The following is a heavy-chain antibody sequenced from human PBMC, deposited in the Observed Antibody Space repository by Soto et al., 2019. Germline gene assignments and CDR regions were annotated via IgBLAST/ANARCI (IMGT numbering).Heavy chain of an antibody. CDR3: ARDLELEDDY. Sequence: EVQLVESGGGLVKPGGSLRLSCAASGFTFSSYSMNWVRQAPGKGLEWVSSISSSSSYIYYAASVKGRFTISRDNAKNSLYLQMNSLRAEETAVYYCARDLELEDDYCGQGTLVTGYS. J-gene: IGHJ4*02. V-gene: IGHV3-21*01. CDR2: ISSSSSYI. D-gene: IGHD1-1*01. CDR1: GFTFSSYS.